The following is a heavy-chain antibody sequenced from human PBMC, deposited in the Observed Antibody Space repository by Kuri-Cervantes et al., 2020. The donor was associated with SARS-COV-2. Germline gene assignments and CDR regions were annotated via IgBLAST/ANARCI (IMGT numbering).Heavy chain of an antibody. Sequence: GESLKIPCAASGFTFSFHSMNWVRQAPGEGLEWVSSISSSSTYIYYPDSVKGRFTNSRDNAKNSLFLQMNSLRADDTAAYYCARAVGSSSAGDYSMGVWGKGTTVTVSS. CDR2: ISSSSTYI. D-gene: IGHD6-6*01. V-gene: IGHV3-21*01. CDR1: GFTFSFHS. J-gene: IGHJ6*03. CDR3: ARAVGSSSAGDYSMGV.